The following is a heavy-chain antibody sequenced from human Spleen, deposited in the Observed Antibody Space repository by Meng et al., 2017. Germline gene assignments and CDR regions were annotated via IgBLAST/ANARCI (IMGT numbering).Heavy chain of an antibody. V-gene: IGHV1-2*06. J-gene: IGHJ4*02. CDR2: INPNSDDT. CDR1: GYTFTGYH. CDR3: ARDEDISAAGKLFGDY. Sequence: GQVVQSGDEGKKPGASVKVSCKTSGYTFTGYHIHWVRQAPGQGLEWMGRINPNSDDTNYAQKFQGRVTMTRDTSISTAYMELSRLRSDDTAMYYCARDEDISAAGKLFGDYWGQGTLVTVSS. D-gene: IGHD6-13*01.